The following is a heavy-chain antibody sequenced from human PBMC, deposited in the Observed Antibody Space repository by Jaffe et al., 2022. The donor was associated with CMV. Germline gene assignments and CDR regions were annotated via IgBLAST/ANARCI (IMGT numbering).Heavy chain of an antibody. D-gene: IGHD6-19*01. CDR3: ARSGWYSIMGSGKAYYYYGMDV. V-gene: IGHV1-69*01. CDR1: GGTFSSYA. Sequence: QVQLVQSGAEVKKPGSSVKVSCKASGGTFSSYAISWVRQAPGQGLEWMGGIIPIFGTANYAQKFQGRVTITADESTSTAYMELSSLRSEDTAVYYCARSGWYSIMGSGKAYYYYGMDVWGQGTTVTVSS. J-gene: IGHJ6*02. CDR2: IIPIFGTA.